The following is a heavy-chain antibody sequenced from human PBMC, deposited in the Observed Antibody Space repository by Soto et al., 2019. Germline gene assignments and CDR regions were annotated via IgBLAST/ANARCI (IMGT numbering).Heavy chain of an antibody. CDR1: GYDFTAYD. D-gene: IGHD6-13*01. V-gene: IGHV1-8*02. CDR2: MNPINGAT. J-gene: IGHJ6*02. Sequence: ASVKVSCKASGYDFTAYDINWVRQASGQGLEWMGWMNPINGATGSARRFQGRVSMTRNTATATAYLELTSLRSDDTAVYYCGRGPSPRAPAGGTPYYYAMDVWGQGTTVTVSS. CDR3: GRGPSPRAPAGGTPYYYAMDV.